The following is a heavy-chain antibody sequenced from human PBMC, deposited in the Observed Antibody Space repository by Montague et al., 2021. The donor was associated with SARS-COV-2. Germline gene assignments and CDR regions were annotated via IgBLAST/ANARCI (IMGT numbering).Heavy chain of an antibody. CDR2: TYYRSKWYT. J-gene: IGHJ4*02. CDR1: GDRGASKSAA. Sequence: CASAGDRGASKSAAWNGIRQSPSGGLEWLGRTYYRSKWYTDYAPSVKTRITSTPDTANNQGSLHLNSVTPGDTAVYYCAREGTVPGPRGIYFDDWGQGTLVTVSS. CDR3: AREGTVPGPRGIYFDD. D-gene: IGHD1-1*01. V-gene: IGHV6-1*01.